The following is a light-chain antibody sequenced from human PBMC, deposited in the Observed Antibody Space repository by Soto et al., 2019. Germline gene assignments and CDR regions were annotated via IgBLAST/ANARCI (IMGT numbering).Light chain of an antibody. V-gene: IGLV1-40*01. CDR2: DTF. CDR3: QAYDNSLGVSVR. CDR1: SSNIGAGYD. Sequence: QSVVTQPPSVSGAPGQTVTISCSGSSSNIGAGYDVHWYQQLPGKVPKLVIYDTFNRPSGVPDRFSGSKSGTSASLAITGLQAEDEADYYCQAYDNSLGVSVRFGGGTQLTVL. J-gene: IGLJ3*02.